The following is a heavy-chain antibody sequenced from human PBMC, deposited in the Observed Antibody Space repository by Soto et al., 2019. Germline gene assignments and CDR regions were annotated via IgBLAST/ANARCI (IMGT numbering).Heavy chain of an antibody. J-gene: IGHJ3*02. D-gene: IGHD2-2*01. Sequence: VQLQQSGPGLVKPSGTLSLTCDVSGGSVSSSEWWTWVRQPPGKGLEWIAETHYKGDTHYSPSLKNRVTISLDVSKNQCPLTVTSVTAADTAVYYCARDADIRSADAMCGAFDIWGQGTMVTVSS. CDR3: ARDADIRSADAMCGAFDI. CDR1: GGSVSSSEW. CDR2: THYKGDT. V-gene: IGHV4-4*02.